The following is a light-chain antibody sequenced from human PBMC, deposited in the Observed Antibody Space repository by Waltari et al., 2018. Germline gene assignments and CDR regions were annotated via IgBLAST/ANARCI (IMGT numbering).Light chain of an antibody. V-gene: IGKV3-15*01. J-gene: IGKJ1*01. CDR2: GAS. Sequence: EIVMTQSPATLSVSPGESATLSCRASQSIRSNLAWYQQKPGQAPRLLIYGASTRATGVPARFSGSGSGTEFILTISGLQSEDFAVYYCQQYNAWPPWTFGQGTKVEIK. CDR1: QSIRSN. CDR3: QQYNAWPPWT.